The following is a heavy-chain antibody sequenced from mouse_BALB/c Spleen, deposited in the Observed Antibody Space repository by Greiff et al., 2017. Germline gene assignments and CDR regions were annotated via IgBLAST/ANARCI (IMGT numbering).Heavy chain of an antibody. CDR2: IDPENGDT. CDR3: NAVQLGLRFAY. CDR1: GFNIKDYY. J-gene: IGHJ3*01. V-gene: IGHV14-4*02. Sequence: EVQLQQSGAELVRSGASVKLSCTASGFNIKDYYMHWVKQRPEQGLEWIGWIDPENGDTEYAPKFQGKATMTADTSSNTAYLQLSSLTSEDTAVYYGNAVQLGLRFAYWGQGTLVTVSA. D-gene: IGHD3-1*01.